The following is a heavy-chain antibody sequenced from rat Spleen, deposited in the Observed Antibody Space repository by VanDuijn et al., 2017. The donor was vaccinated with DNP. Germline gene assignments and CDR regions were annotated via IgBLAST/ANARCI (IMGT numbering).Heavy chain of an antibody. CDR3: ATDLTGSFDY. V-gene: IGHV5-19*01. Sequence: EVQLVESGGGLVQPGRSLKLSCAASGFTFSNYGMHWIRQAPTKGLEWVASISPIGGSTYYRDSVKGRFTISRDNSKRTLYLQMDSLRSEDTATYYCATDLTGSFDYWGQGVMVTFSS. J-gene: IGHJ2*01. CDR1: GFTFSNYG. CDR2: ISPIGGST. D-gene: IGHD5-1*01.